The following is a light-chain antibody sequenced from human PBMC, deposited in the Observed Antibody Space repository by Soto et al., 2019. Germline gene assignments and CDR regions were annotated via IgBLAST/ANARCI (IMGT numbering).Light chain of an antibody. CDR2: GAS. CDR3: QQYNNWHTWT. CDR1: QSVSTN. Sequence: EIVMTQSPATLSVSPGERATLSCRASQSVSTNLAWYQQRPGQAPRLLIYGASTRATGIPARFSGSGSGTKFTLTISNLQSEGLAVYYCQQYNNWHTWTFGQGTKVDIK. J-gene: IGKJ1*01. V-gene: IGKV3-15*01.